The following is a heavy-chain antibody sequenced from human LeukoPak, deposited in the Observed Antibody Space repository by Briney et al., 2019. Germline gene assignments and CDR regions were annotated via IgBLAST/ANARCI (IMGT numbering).Heavy chain of an antibody. CDR3: ARRQGYSSGWYRGYYFDY. Sequence: PSETLSLTCTVSGGSISSYYWSWIRQPPGKGLEWIGYIYYSGSTNYNPSLKSRVTISVDTSKNQFSLKLSSVTAADTAVYYCARRQGYSSGWYRGYYFDYWGQGTLVTVSS. J-gene: IGHJ4*02. V-gene: IGHV4-59*08. CDR2: IYYSGST. D-gene: IGHD6-19*01. CDR1: GGSISSYY.